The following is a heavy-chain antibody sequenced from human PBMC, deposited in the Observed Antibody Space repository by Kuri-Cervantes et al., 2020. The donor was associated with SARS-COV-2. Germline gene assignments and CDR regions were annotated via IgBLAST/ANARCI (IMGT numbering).Heavy chain of an antibody. D-gene: IGHD1-26*01. CDR1: GFTLSSYD. CDR2: IGTAGDT. J-gene: IGHJ3*02. CDR3: ATPDVGSYWDRRAAFDI. Sequence: GGSLRLSCAASGFTLSSYDMHWVRQATGKGLEWVSAIGTAGDTYYPGSVKGRFTISRDNAKNSLYLQMNSLRAEDTAVYYCATPDVGSYWDRRAAFDIWGQGTMVTVSS. V-gene: IGHV3-13*01.